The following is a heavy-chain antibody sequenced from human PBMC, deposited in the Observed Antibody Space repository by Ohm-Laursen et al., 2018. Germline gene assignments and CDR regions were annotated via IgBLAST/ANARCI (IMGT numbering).Heavy chain of an antibody. Sequence: SDTLSLTCPVYGGSFSGYYWSWIRQPPGKGLEWIGEINHSGSTNYNPSLKSRVTISVDTSKNQFSLKLSSVTAADTAVYYCARAAFDDSSGTTYYFDYWGQGTLVTVSS. D-gene: IGHD3-22*01. V-gene: IGHV4-34*01. CDR3: ARAAFDDSSGTTYYFDY. J-gene: IGHJ4*02. CDR2: INHSGST. CDR1: GGSFSGYY.